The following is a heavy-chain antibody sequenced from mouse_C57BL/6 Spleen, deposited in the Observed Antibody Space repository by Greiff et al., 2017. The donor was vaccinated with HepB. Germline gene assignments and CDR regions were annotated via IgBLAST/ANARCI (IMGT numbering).Heavy chain of an antibody. D-gene: IGHD1-1*01. CDR2: INPNNGGT. V-gene: IGHV1-26*01. Sequence: EVQLQQSGPELVKPGASVKISCKASGYTFTDYYMNWVKQSHGKSLEWIGDINPNNGGTSYNQKFKGKATLTVDKSSSTAYMELRSLTSEDSAVYYCARVYYYGSSHWYFDVWGTGPTVTVSS. CDR1: GYTFTDYY. J-gene: IGHJ1*03. CDR3: ARVYYYGSSHWYFDV.